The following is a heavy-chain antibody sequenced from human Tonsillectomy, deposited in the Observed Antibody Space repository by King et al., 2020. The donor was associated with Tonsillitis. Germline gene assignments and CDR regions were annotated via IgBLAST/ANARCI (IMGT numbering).Heavy chain of an antibody. CDR3: ASFFGGGDYYYMDV. CDR1: GGSISSYY. Sequence: VQLQESGPGLVKPSETLSLTCTVSGGSISSYYWSWIRQPPGKGLEWIGDIYYSGSTNYNPSLKSRVTISVDTSKNQFSLKLSSVTAADTAVYYCASFFGGGDYYYMDVWGKGTTVTVSS. D-gene: IGHD3-3*01. CDR2: IYYSGST. J-gene: IGHJ6*03. V-gene: IGHV4-59*01.